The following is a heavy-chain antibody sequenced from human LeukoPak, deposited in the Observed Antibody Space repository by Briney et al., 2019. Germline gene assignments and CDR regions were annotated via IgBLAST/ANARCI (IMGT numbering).Heavy chain of an antibody. Sequence: GGSLRLSCAVSGLTFSTYWMSWVSQAPGEGLEWEANIQHDGSEKYSVDSAKGRFTISRDNAKNSLYLQMNSLRAEDTAVYYCARGAHSSVWEYFFYYMDVWGKGTTVIVSS. CDR2: IQHDGSEK. CDR3: ARGAHSSVWEYFFYYMDV. J-gene: IGHJ6*03. V-gene: IGHV3-7*04. D-gene: IGHD5/OR15-5a*01. CDR1: GLTFSTYW.